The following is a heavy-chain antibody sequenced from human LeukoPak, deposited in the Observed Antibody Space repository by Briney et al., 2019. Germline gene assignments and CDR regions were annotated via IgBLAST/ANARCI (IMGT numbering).Heavy chain of an antibody. CDR1: GFTFRNYA. J-gene: IGHJ4*02. Sequence: GGSLRLSCAASGFTFRNYAMSWVRQAPGKGLEWVSFISGSGGSTYYADSVKGRFTISRDNSKNTLYLQMNSLRAEDTAVYYCAKVDYYDSSSYYRFFDYWGQGTLVTVSS. CDR3: AKVDYYDSSSYYRFFDY. V-gene: IGHV3-23*01. D-gene: IGHD3-22*01. CDR2: ISGSGGST.